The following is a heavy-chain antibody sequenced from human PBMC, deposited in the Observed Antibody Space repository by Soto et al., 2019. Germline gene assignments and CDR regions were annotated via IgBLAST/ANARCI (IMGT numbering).Heavy chain of an antibody. CDR3: SFQESTTVNPFEY. D-gene: IGHD4-17*01. J-gene: IGHJ4*01. CDR2: IKSKTDGGTI. Sequence: GGSLRLSCEASGFSFNNAWMSWIRQAPGKGLEWVGRIKSKTDGGTIDYAAPVEGRFTISRDDSKNTLYLQMNSLKNEDTAVYYCSFQESTTVNPFEYWGHGTLVTVYS. V-gene: IGHV3-15*01. CDR1: GFSFNNAW.